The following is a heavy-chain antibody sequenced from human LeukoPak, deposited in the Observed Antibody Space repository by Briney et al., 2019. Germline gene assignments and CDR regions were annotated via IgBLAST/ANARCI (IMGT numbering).Heavy chain of an antibody. CDR1: GFTFSSYS. V-gene: IGHV3-21*01. CDR2: ISSSSSYI. J-gene: IGHJ4*02. CDR3: ARDITSDTAMVTDFDY. D-gene: IGHD5-18*01. Sequence: GGSLRLSCAASGFTFSSYSMNWVRQAPGKGLEWVSSISSSSSYIYYADSVKGRFTISRDNAKNSLYLQMNSLRAEDTAVYYCARDITSDTAMVTDFDYWGQGTLVTVSS.